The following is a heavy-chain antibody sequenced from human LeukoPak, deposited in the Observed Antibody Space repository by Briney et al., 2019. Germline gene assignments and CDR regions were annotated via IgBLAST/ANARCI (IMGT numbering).Heavy chain of an antibody. D-gene: IGHD1-26*01. CDR2: ISAYSGDT. CDR1: GYTFTSYG. V-gene: IGHV1-18*01. CDR3: ARDGSGNYSFDY. Sequence: APVKVSCKASGYTFTSYGISWVRQAPGQGLEWMGWISAYSGDTNSAQNLQGRVTMTTDTSTSTAYMELRSLRSDDTAVYYCARDGSGNYSFDYWGQGALGTVSS. J-gene: IGHJ4*02.